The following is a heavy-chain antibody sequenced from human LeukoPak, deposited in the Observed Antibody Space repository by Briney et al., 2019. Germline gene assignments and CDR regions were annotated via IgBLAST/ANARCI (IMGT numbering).Heavy chain of an antibody. J-gene: IGHJ6*02. Sequence: SETLSLTCTVSGCSISSYYWSWIRQPPGKGLEWIGYIYYSGSTNYNPPLKSRGTISVDTSKNQFHLKLSSVTAAATAVYYCARLYPVPAAYYYYGMDVWGQGTTVTVSS. V-gene: IGHV4-59*08. CDR1: GCSISSYY. D-gene: IGHD2-2*01. CDR3: ARLYPVPAAYYYYGMDV. CDR2: IYYSGST.